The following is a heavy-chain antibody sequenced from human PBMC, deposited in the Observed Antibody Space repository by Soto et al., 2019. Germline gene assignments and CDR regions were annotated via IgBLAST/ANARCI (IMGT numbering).Heavy chain of an antibody. D-gene: IGHD3-10*01. V-gene: IGHV3-23*01. J-gene: IGHJ5*02. CDR2: ISGSGTST. CDR1: GFTFSSYA. CDR3: AKESITMVRGLTNWFDP. Sequence: DVQLLESGGGLVQPGGSLRLSCAASGFTFSSYAMTWVRQAPGKGLEWVSAISGSGTSTYYADSVRGRFTISRDNSQNTLYLQMNSLRAEDTAVYYCAKESITMVRGLTNWFDPWGQGTLVTVSS.